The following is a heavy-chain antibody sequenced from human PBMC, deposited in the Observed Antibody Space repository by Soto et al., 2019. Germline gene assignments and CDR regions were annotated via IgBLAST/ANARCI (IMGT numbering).Heavy chain of an antibody. CDR1: GYTFTSYY. J-gene: IGHJ4*02. V-gene: IGHV1-46*03. D-gene: IGHD2-15*01. CDR2: INPSGGST. CDR3: ARDLGYCSGGSCYAFDY. Sequence: ASVKVSCKASGYTFTSYYMHWVRQAPGQGLEWMGIINPSGGSTSYAQKFQGRVTMTRDTSTSTVYMELSSLRSEDTAVYYCARDLGYCSGGSCYAFDYWGRGTLVTVSS.